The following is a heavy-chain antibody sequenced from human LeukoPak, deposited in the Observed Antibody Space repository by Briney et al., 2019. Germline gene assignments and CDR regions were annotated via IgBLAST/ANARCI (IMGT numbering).Heavy chain of an antibody. V-gene: IGHV3-53*05. CDR1: GFTVSGTL. Sequence: PGGSLRLTCTASGFTVSGTLMDWVRQAPGKGLEWVSVIYDDDRTVYTDSVKGRFTISRDNSKNMVYLQMNSLRPEDSAVYYCTRDRAGTQQWVEFDLWGPGTLVTVSS. CDR2: IYDDDRT. D-gene: IGHD5-18*01. J-gene: IGHJ5*02. CDR3: TRDRAGTQQWVEFDL.